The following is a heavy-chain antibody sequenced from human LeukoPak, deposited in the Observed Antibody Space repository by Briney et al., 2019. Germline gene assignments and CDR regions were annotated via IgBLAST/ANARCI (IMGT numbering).Heavy chain of an antibody. CDR3: APGSPSTGYYYY. CDR1: GGSISSSNYY. D-gene: IGHD3-22*01. Sequence: PSETLSLTCTVSGGSISSSNYYWAWIRQPPGEGLEWIGSIYYSGSTYYSPSLKSRVTVSVDTSKTQFSLKMTSVTAADTAVYFCAPGSPSTGYYYYWGQGTLVTVSS. V-gene: IGHV4-39*01. J-gene: IGHJ4*02. CDR2: IYYSGST.